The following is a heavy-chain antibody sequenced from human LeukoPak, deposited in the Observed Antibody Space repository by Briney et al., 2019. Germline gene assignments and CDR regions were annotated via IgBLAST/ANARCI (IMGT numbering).Heavy chain of an antibody. CDR3: ARKGGATTYGYYYYYMDV. D-gene: IGHD1-26*01. Sequence: PGGSLRLSCAASGFTFSSYWMSWVRQAPGKGLEWVAVISYDGSNKYYADSVKGRFTISRDNVKNSLYLQMNSLRAEDTAVYYCARKGGATTYGYYYYYMDVWGKGTTVTISS. CDR1: GFTFSSYW. CDR2: ISYDGSNK. V-gene: IGHV3-30*03. J-gene: IGHJ6*03.